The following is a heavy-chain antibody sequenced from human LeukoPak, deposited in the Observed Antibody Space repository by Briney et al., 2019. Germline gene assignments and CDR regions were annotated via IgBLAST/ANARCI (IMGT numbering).Heavy chain of an antibody. V-gene: IGHV3-23*01. D-gene: IGHD6-19*01. J-gene: IGHJ4*02. CDR2: ISGSGDNT. Sequence: GGSLRLSCAASGFTFSSHALSWVRQAPGKGLEWVSGISGSGDNTYYADSVKGRFTISRDSSRDTLYLQMNSLRAEDTAVYYCAKSRSAVAVAGSNYWGQGTLVTVSS. CDR1: GFTFSSHA. CDR3: AKSRSAVAVAGSNY.